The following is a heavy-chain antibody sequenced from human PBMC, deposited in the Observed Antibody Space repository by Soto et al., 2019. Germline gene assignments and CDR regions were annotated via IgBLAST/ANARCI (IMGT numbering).Heavy chain of an antibody. J-gene: IGHJ6*02. V-gene: IGHV3-30-3*01. CDR1: GFTFSSYA. CDR3: ARDQYIDYYGSGYGMDV. CDR2: ISYDGSNK. Sequence: GESLKISCAASGFTFSSYAMHWVRQAPGKGLEWVAVISYDGSNKYYADSVKGRFTISRDNSKNTLYLQMNSLRAEDTAVYYCARDQYIDYYGSGYGMDVWGQGTTVTVSS. D-gene: IGHD3-10*01.